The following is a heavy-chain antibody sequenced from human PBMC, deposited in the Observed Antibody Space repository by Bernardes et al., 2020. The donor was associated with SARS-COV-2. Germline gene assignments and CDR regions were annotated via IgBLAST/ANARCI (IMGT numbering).Heavy chain of an antibody. CDR1: GFTFSSYA. Sequence: VALKLSCAASGFTFSSYAMSWVRQAPGTGLEWVSAISGSGGSTYYADSVKGRFTISRDNSKNTLYLKMNSLRAEDTAVYYCAKDFVKLEADYYYYGMDVWGQGTTVTVSS. CDR3: AKDFVKLEADYYYYGMDV. D-gene: IGHD1-1*01. J-gene: IGHJ6*02. CDR2: ISGSGGST. V-gene: IGHV3-23*01.